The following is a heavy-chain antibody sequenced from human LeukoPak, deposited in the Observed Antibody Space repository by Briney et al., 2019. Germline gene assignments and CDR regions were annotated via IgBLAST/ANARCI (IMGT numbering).Heavy chain of an antibody. D-gene: IGHD6-13*01. CDR2: IYYSGST. V-gene: IGHV4-59*01. CDR3: ARGVAAAGTTPGAFDI. J-gene: IGHJ3*02. Sequence: PSETLSLTCTVSGGSIGSYYWSWIRQPPGKGLEWIGYIYYSGSTNYNPSLKSRVTISVDTSKNQFSLKLSSVTAADTAVYYCARGVAAAGTTPGAFDISGQGTMVTVSS. CDR1: GGSIGSYY.